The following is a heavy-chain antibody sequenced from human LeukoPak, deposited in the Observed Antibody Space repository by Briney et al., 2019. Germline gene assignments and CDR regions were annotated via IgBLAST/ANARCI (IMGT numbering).Heavy chain of an antibody. CDR3: ARDSEVRRNLWHY. Sequence: SVKVSCKASGGTFSSYAISWVRQAPGQGLEWMGGIIPIFGTANYAQKFQGRVTITTDESTSTAYMELSSLRSEDTAVYYCARDSEVRRNLWHYWGQGTLVTVSS. CDR2: IIPIFGTA. D-gene: IGHD3-10*01. V-gene: IGHV1-69*05. CDR1: GGTFSSYA. J-gene: IGHJ4*02.